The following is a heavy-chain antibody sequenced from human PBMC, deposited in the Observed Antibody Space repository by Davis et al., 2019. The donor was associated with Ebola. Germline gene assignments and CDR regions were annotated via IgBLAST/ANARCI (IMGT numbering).Heavy chain of an antibody. J-gene: IGHJ5*02. Sequence: SVKVSCKASGGTFSSYAISWVRQAPGQGLEWMGRIIPILGIANYAQKFQGRVTMTTDTSTSTAYMELRSLRSDDTAVYYCARSITMIVVVNGGFDPWGQGTLVTVSS. V-gene: IGHV1-69*04. D-gene: IGHD3-22*01. CDR1: GGTFSSYA. CDR2: IIPILGIA. CDR3: ARSITMIVVVNGGFDP.